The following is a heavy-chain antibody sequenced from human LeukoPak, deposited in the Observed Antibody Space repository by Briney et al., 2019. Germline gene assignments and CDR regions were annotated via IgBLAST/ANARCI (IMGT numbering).Heavy chain of an antibody. CDR2: ISGRSVST. J-gene: IGHJ4*02. Sequence: GGSLRLSCAASGFTFSTYAMSWVRQAPGKGLEWVSAISGRSVSTSYADSVRGRFTISRDNSKNTLYLQMNSLRAEDTAVYYCAKAASGNWNDVSDYWGQGTLVTVSS. CDR3: AKAASGNWNDVSDY. CDR1: GFTFSTYA. V-gene: IGHV3-23*01. D-gene: IGHD1-20*01.